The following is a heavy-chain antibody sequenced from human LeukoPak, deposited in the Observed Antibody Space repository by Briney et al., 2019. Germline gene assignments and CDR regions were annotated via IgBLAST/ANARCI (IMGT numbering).Heavy chain of an antibody. CDR1: GFTFRRYG. CDR3: AKISSSDAFDI. J-gene: IGHJ3*02. D-gene: IGHD6-6*01. CDR2: ISGSGGNT. Sequence: GGSLRLSCAAAGFTFRRYGMSWVRQAPGKGLEWVSAISGSGGNTFYGDSAKGRFTISRDNSKNTLYLQMNSLRAEDTAVYYCAKISSSDAFDIWGQGTMVTVSS. V-gene: IGHV3-23*01.